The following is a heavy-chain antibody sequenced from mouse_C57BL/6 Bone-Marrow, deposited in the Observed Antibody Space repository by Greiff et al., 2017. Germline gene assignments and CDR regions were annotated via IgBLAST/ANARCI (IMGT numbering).Heavy chain of an antibody. D-gene: IGHD2-5*01. J-gene: IGHJ2*01. V-gene: IGHV5-6*01. CDR1: GFTFSSYG. CDR2: ISSGGSYT. CDR3: ARHSNPDY. Sequence: EVQLQESGGDLVKPGGSLKLSCAASGFTFSSYGMSWVRQTPDKRLEWVATISSGGSYTYYPDSVKGRFTISRDNAKNTLYLQMSSLKSEDTAMYYCARHSNPDYWGQGTTLTVSS.